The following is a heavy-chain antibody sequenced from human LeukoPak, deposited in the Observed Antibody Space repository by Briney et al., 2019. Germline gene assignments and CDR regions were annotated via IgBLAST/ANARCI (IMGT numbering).Heavy chain of an antibody. CDR2: ISGSGGST. D-gene: IGHD3-10*01. Sequence: PGGSLRLSCTASGFTFSDCAMSWVRQAPGKGPEWVSGISGSGGSTYYADSVKGRFTIPRDNANNALYLQMSSLRAEDTATYYCAKARGASLSAFDVWGQGRMVTVSS. V-gene: IGHV3-23*01. CDR1: GFTFSDCA. J-gene: IGHJ3*01. CDR3: AKARGASLSAFDV.